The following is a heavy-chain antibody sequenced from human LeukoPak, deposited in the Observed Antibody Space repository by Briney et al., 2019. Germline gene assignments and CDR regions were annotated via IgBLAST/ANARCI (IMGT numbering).Heavy chain of an antibody. D-gene: IGHD2-2*02. CDR1: GGTFSSYT. V-gene: IGHV1-69*04. CDR2: IIPILGIA. CDR3: ARDCSSTSCYTPGDWFDP. J-gene: IGHJ5*02. Sequence: ASVKVSCKASGGTFSSYTISWVRQAPGQGLEWMGRIIPILGIANYAQKFQGRVTITADKSTSTAYMELSSLRSEDTAAYYCARDCSSTSCYTPGDWFDPWGQGTLVTVSS.